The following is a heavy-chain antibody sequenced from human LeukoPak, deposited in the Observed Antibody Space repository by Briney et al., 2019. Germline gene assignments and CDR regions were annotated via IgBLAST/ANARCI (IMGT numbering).Heavy chain of an antibody. D-gene: IGHD3-22*01. CDR1: GFTVSSNY. CDR3: ARDRRYYYDSSGWYYYGMDV. CDR2: IYSGGST. J-gene: IGHJ6*02. V-gene: IGHV3-66*01. Sequence: GGSLRLSCAASGFTVSSNYMSWVRQAPGKGLEWASVIYSGGSTYYADSVKGRFTISRDNSKNTLYLQMNSLRAEDTAVYYCARDRRYYYDSSGWYYYGMDVWGQGTTVTVSS.